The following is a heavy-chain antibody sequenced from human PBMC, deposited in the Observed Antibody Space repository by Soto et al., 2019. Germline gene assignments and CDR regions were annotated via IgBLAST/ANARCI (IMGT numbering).Heavy chain of an antibody. CDR1: GYALTGLS. CDR2: FDPEDGET. Sequence: GASVKVSCTVSGYALTGLSMHWVRQAPGKGLEWMGGFDPEDGETNYAQKFQGRVTMTEDTSTDTAYMELSSLRSEDTAVYYCATDVRWSGYRNWGQGTLVTVSS. V-gene: IGHV1-24*01. J-gene: IGHJ4*02. CDR3: ATDVRWSGYRN. D-gene: IGHD3-3*01.